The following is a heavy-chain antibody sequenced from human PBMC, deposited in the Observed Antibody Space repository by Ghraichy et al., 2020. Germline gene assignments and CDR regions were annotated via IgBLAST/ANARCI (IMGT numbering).Heavy chain of an antibody. D-gene: IGHD2-21*01. CDR2: IKDRGST. CDR3: ANTPWTSLWF. Sequence: SQTLSLTCAVYGGSFSGYYWSWIRQPPGKGLEWIGEIKDRGSTNYNPSLKSRVTMSVDTSKSQFSLKLTSVTAAATAVYYCANTPWTSLWFWAQGTLVTVSS. J-gene: IGHJ4*02. CDR1: GGSFSGYY. V-gene: IGHV4-34*01.